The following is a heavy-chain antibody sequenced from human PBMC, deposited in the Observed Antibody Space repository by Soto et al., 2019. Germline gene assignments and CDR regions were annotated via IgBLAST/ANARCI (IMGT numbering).Heavy chain of an antibody. CDR1: GGSFSGYY. Sequence: SETLSLTCAVYGGSFSGYYWSWIRQPPGKGLEWIGEINHSGSTNYNPSLKSRVTISVDTSKNQFSLKLSSVTAADTAVYYCARWAFYYDNGHLNWFDPWGQGTLVTVSS. D-gene: IGHD3-16*01. V-gene: IGHV4-34*01. J-gene: IGHJ5*02. CDR2: INHSGST. CDR3: ARWAFYYDNGHLNWFDP.